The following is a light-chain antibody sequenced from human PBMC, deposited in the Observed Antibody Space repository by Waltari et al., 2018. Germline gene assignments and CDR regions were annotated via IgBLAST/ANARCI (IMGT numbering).Light chain of an antibody. CDR3: TSYTTRHTWV. J-gene: IGLJ3*02. V-gene: IGLV2-14*01. CDR1: SSDVGAYNY. CDR2: EVN. Sequence: QSALTQPASVSGSPGQSITLSCTGTSSDVGAYNYVSWYQQHPGKAPKLMIYEVNNRPSGVSNRFSGSKSGNTASLTISGLQAEDEADYYCTSYTTRHTWVFGEGTKLAVL.